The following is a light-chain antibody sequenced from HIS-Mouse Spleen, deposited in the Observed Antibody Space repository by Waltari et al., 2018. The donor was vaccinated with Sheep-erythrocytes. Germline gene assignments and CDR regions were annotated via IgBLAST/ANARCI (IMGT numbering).Light chain of an antibody. CDR1: QSVSSN. CDR3: QQYNNWPPGT. CDR2: GAS. J-gene: IGKJ2*02. Sequence: EIVMTQSPATLSVSPGERATLSCRASQSVSSNLAWYQQKPGQAPRLLIYGASTRATGIPARFSGGGSGTEFTLTSSSMQSKDFAVDYCQQYNNWPPGTFGQGTKLDIK. V-gene: IGKV3-15*01.